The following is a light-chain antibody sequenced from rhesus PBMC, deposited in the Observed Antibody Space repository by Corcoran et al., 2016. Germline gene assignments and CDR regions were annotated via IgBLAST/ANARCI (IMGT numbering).Light chain of an antibody. J-gene: IGKJ3*01. CDR3: LQYNSKPFT. CDR1: QGISNY. CDR2: AAS. Sequence: DIQMTQSPSSLSASVGDRVTITCRTSQGISNYLSWYQQKPGKAPKRLIYAASSLERGVPSRFSGSGSGTEFTLTISSLQPEDFAAYYCLQYNSKPFTFGPGTKLDIK. V-gene: IGKV1-36*01.